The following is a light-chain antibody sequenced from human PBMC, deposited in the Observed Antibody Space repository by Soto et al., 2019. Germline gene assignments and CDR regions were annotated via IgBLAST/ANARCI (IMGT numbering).Light chain of an antibody. CDR1: RSISDW. CDR2: DAS. V-gene: IGKV1-5*01. J-gene: IGKJ1*01. Sequence: DIQITQSPSSLSPSVGDRVTITCRASRSISDWLAWYQQKPGKAPELLIFDASNLKSGVSSRFSGSGSGTEFTLTISRLQPDDVATYYCLQYSSHSWTFGQGTKV. CDR3: LQYSSHSWT.